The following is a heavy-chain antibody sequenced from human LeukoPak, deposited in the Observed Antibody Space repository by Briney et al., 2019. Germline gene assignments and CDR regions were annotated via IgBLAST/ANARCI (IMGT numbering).Heavy chain of an antibody. V-gene: IGHV3-23*01. Sequence: PGGSLRFSCAASGFSFGSKARSWVRQSTGKGLEWVSSISGSGGSTYYADAVQGRFTISRDNSKNTLYLQMNSLRDEDTAVYYCVEDVVVVVAAKPGIWGQGTLVPVSS. CDR1: GFSFGSKA. D-gene: IGHD2-15*01. CDR2: ISGSGGST. J-gene: IGHJ1*01. CDR3: VEDVVVVVAAKPGI.